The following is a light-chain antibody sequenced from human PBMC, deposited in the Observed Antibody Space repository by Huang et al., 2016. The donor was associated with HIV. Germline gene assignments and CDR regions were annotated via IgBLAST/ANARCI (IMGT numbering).Light chain of an antibody. CDR2: AAS. Sequence: EIVMTQSPGTLSVAPGERATLSCRASQNINTNLAWFQQKPGQAPRLPIYAASTTTADFPARFSGSGSRTEFTLTISSLQSEDIAVYYCQQYNDWPRSFGQGTKVEIK. CDR1: QNINTN. V-gene: IGKV3-15*01. CDR3: QQYNDWPRS. J-gene: IGKJ1*01.